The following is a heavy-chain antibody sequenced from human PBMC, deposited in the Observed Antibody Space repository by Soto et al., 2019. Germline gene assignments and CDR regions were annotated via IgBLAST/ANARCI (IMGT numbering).Heavy chain of an antibody. CDR1: GFTFSSYS. J-gene: IGHJ4*02. Sequence: GALRLSCAASGFTFSSYSMNWVRQAPGKGLEWVSSISSSSSYIYYADSVKGRFTISRDNAKNSLYLQMNSLRAEDTAVYYCARAPLYYYDSSGYPSDYWGQGTLVTVSS. CDR3: ARAPLYYYDSSGYPSDY. V-gene: IGHV3-21*01. D-gene: IGHD3-22*01. CDR2: ISSSSSYI.